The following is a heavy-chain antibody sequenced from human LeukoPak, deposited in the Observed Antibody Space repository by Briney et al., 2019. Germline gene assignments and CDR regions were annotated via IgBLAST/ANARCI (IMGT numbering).Heavy chain of an antibody. CDR2: IYYSGST. V-gene: IGHV4-39*07. CDR1: GGSISSSSYY. J-gene: IGHJ4*02. D-gene: IGHD3-22*01. Sequence: SETLSLTCTVSGGSISSSSYYWGWIRQPPGKGLEWIGSIYYSGSTYYNPSLKSRVTISVDTSKNQFSLKLSSVTAADTAVYYCARDGEGGYSLNWGQGTLVTVSS. CDR3: ARDGEGGYSLN.